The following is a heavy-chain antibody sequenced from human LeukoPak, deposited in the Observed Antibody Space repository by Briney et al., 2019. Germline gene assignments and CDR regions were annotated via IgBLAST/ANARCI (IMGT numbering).Heavy chain of an antibody. Sequence: GGSLRLACALSGPIVSSNHMNSVRQAPGKWLEWLSAIYMGGYSGGGPFYADSVKGRFTTSSDSSKNTLFLQMNSLRAEDTAVYYCARDVYGDGYNSFDYWGLGILVTVSS. CDR1: GPIVSSNH. V-gene: IGHV3-66*01. J-gene: IGHJ4*02. D-gene: IGHD5-24*01. CDR2: IYMGGYSGGGP. CDR3: ARDVYGDGYNSFDY.